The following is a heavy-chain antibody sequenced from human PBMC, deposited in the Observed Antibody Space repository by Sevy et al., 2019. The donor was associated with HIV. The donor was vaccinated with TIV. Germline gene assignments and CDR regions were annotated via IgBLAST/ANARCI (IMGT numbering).Heavy chain of an antibody. CDR1: GGSITSLY. J-gene: IGHJ4*02. Sequence: SESLSLTCTVSGGSITSLYWNWIRQPPGKGLEWIANIYYNGHINYNPSLKSRVTLSLDTSKNQFSLRLSSVTAADTAMYYCAGENAWGRGYSWGQGILVTASS. V-gene: IGHV4-59*08. CDR3: AGENAWGRGYS. D-gene: IGHD1-26*01. CDR2: IYYNGHI.